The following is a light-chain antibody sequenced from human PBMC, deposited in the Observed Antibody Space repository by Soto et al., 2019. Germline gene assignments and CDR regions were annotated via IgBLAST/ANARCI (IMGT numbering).Light chain of an antibody. J-gene: IGLJ7*01. V-gene: IGLV1-40*01. Sequence: QSVLTQPPSLSGAPGQRVTISCTGTSSNLGADYDVNWYQQLPGTAPKVLINGNTYRPSGVPARFSGSKSGTSASLVITDLQAEDEGDYYCQSYDSSLSAYVFGGGTQLTVL. CDR3: QSYDSSLSAYV. CDR2: GNT. CDR1: SSNLGADYD.